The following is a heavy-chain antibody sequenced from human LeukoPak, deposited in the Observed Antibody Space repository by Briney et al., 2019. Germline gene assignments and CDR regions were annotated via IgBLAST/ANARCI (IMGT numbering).Heavy chain of an antibody. D-gene: IGHD3-22*01. CDR1: GFTFSSYA. CDR2: ISYDGSNK. J-gene: IGHJ4*02. CDR3: ARGAYYYDRSGYYEGDY. Sequence: GGSLRLSCAASGFTFSSYAMHWVRQAPGKGLEWVAVISYDGSNKYYADSVKGRFTISRDNSKNTLYLQMNSLRAEDTAVYYCARGAYYYDRSGYYEGDYWGQGTLVTVSS. V-gene: IGHV3-30-3*01.